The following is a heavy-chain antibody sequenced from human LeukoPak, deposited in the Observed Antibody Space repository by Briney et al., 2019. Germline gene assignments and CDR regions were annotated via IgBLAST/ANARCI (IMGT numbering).Heavy chain of an antibody. CDR1: GFTFSSYS. D-gene: IGHD5-12*01. J-gene: IGHJ5*02. CDR2: IRSSSET. V-gene: IGHV3-48*01. CDR3: ARDAGNSGYGCDL. Sequence: GGSLRLSCAASGFTFSSYSMNWVRQAPGKGLEWVSHIRSSSETFYADSVKGRFTISRDNARNSLYLQMNNLRGEDTAIYYCARDAGNSGYGCDLWGQGTLVTVSS.